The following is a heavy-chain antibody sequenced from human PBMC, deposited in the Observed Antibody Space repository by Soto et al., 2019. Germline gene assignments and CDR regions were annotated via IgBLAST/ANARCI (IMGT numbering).Heavy chain of an antibody. CDR3: AKEDNYDILTGYPRFDY. J-gene: IGHJ4*02. CDR1: GFTFSSYA. Sequence: GGSLRLSCAASGFTFSSYAMSWVRQAPGEGLEWVSGISGSGGSTYYADSVKGRFTISRDNSKNTLYLQMNSLRAEDTAVYYCAKEDNYDILTGYPRFDYWGQGTLVTVSS. V-gene: IGHV3-23*01. CDR2: ISGSGGST. D-gene: IGHD3-9*01.